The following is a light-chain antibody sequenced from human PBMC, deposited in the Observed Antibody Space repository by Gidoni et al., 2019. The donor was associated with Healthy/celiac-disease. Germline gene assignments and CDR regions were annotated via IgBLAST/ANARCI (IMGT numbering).Light chain of an antibody. J-gene: IGKJ2*01. CDR3: QQYNNWPYT. V-gene: IGKV3-15*01. CDR1: QSVSSN. Sequence: EIVRTQSPATLSVSPGERATLSCRASQSVSSNLAWYQQKPGQAPRLLIYGASTRATGIPARFSGSGSGTAFTLTISSLQSEDFAVYYCQQYNNWPYTFGQGTKLEIK. CDR2: GAS.